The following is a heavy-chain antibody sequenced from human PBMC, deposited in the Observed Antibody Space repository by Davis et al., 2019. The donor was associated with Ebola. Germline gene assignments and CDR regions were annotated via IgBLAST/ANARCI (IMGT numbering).Heavy chain of an antibody. J-gene: IGHJ6*02. CDR1: GYTFTSYG. D-gene: IGHD2-15*01. V-gene: IGHV1-18*04. CDR3: ARGIGGYCSGGSCYPSFYYGMDV. Sequence: ASVKVSCKASGYTFTSYGISWVRQAPGQGLEWMGWISAYNGNTNYAQKLQGRVTMTTDTSTSTAYMELRSLRSDDTAVYYCARGIGGYCSGGSCYPSFYYGMDVWGQGTTVTVSS. CDR2: ISAYNGNT.